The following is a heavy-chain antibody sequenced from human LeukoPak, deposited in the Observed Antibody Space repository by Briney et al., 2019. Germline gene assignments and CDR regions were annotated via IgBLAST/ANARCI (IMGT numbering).Heavy chain of an antibody. CDR3: ATYRQVLLPFES. CDR2: ISGGDT. Sequence: PGGSLRLSCTASGFTLNNDAMSWVRQAPGKGLEWVSAISGGDTYYAGSVKGRFTISRDNSKNTLYLQMNSLRAEDTAIYYCATYRQVLLPFESWGQGTLVTVSS. J-gene: IGHJ4*02. CDR1: GFTLNNDA. D-gene: IGHD2-8*02. V-gene: IGHV3-23*01.